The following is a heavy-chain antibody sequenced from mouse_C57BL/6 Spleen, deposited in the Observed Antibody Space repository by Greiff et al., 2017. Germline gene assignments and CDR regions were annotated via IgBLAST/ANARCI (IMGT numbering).Heavy chain of an antibody. CDR3: ARDGYYLYFDV. V-gene: IGHV1-64*01. CDR1: GYTFTSYW. D-gene: IGHD2-3*01. J-gene: IGHJ1*03. CDR2: IHPNSGST. Sequence: QVHVKQPGAELVKPGASVKLSCKASGYTFTSYWMHWVKQRPGQGLEWIGMIHPNSGSTNYNEKFKSKATLTVDKSSSTAYMQLSSLTSEDSAVYYCARDGYYLYFDVWGTGTTVTVSS.